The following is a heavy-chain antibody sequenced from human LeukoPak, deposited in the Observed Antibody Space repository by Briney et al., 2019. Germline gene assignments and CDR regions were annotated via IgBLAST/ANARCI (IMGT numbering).Heavy chain of an antibody. CDR1: GYSFTSYW. V-gene: IGHV5-51*01. J-gene: IGHJ4*02. CDR2: IYPGDSDT. Sequence: GESLKISSKGSGYSFTSYWIGWVRQMPGKGLEWMGIIYPGDSDTRYSPSFQGPVSLSADTSLSTTSLSWSSLKASDTAMYYCTRQGAGGSSPFDYWGQGTLVTVSS. CDR3: TRQGAGGSSPFDY. D-gene: IGHD6-6*01.